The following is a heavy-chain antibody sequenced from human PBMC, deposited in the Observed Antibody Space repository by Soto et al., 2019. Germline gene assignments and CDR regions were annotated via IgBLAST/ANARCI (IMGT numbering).Heavy chain of an antibody. CDR3: AKENGFQFVNFGASGFDY. Sequence: EVQLLESGGGLVQPGGSLRLSCAASGFRFSSKAMSWVRQAPGKGLEWVSIISVGGSSPYYTDSLKGRFTISSDNSKNMVYMEMNYLRAEDTAVYYCAKENGFQFVNFGASGFDYWGQGSMVSVSS. CDR1: GFRFSSKA. J-gene: IGHJ4*02. CDR2: ISVGGSSP. D-gene: IGHD6-6*01. V-gene: IGHV3-23*01.